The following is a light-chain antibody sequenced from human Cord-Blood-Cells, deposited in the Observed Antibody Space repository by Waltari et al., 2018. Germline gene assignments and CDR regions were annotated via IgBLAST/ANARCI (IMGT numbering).Light chain of an antibody. Sequence: QSALTQPASVSGSPGQSITISCPGTSRYVGRYNLSHWYQQHPGKAPKLMIYEVSKRPSGVSNRFSGSKPGNTASLTISGLQAEDEADYYCCSYAGSSTLVFGGGTKLTVL. CDR1: SRYVGRYNL. CDR2: EVS. V-gene: IGLV2-23*02. J-gene: IGLJ2*01. CDR3: CSYAGSSTLV.